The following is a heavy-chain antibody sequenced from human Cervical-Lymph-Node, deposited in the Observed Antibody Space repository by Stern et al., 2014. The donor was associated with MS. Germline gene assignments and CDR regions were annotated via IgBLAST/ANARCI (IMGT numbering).Heavy chain of an antibody. J-gene: IGHJ4*02. D-gene: IGHD3-16*02. V-gene: IGHV4-31*03. CDR2: IYYTGTT. CDR1: GGSISSAASS. CDR3: ASLRSMGYIDY. Sequence: MQLVESGPGLVQPSETLSLTCIVSGGSISSAASSLSWIRPHPGKGLEYIGYIYYTGTTDYNPSLKSRLTISVDMSKNHVSLRLGSVTAADTAVYYCASLRSMGYIDYWGQGILVTVSS.